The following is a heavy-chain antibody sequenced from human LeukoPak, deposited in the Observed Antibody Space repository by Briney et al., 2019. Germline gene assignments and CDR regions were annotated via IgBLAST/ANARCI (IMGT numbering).Heavy chain of an antibody. CDR2: ISYNGINE. Sequence: GGSLRLSCAASGFTFSSYAMHWVRQAPGKGLEWVAVISYNGINEYYADSVKGRFTISRDNSKSTLLLQMNSLRAEDTAVYYCAKVRWDNSGWYYLDSWGQGTLVTVSS. CDR3: AKVRWDNSGWYYLDS. V-gene: IGHV3-30*04. CDR1: GFTFSSYA. J-gene: IGHJ4*02. D-gene: IGHD6-19*01.